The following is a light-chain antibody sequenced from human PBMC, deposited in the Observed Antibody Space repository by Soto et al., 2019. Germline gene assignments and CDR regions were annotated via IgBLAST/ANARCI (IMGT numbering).Light chain of an antibody. CDR3: QQYNNWPPIT. Sequence: PATLSVSPGERATLSCRASQSVSSNLARYQQKPGQAPRLLIYGASTRATGIPARFRGSGSGTEFTLTISSLQSEDFAVYYCQQYNNWPPITFGQGTRLEIK. V-gene: IGKV3-15*01. CDR1: QSVSSN. CDR2: GAS. J-gene: IGKJ5*01.